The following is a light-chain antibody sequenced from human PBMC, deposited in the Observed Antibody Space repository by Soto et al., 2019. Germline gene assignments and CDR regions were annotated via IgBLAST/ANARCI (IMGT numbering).Light chain of an antibody. J-gene: IGLJ1*01. CDR2: DVS. Sequence: QSVLTQPASVSGSPGQSITISCTGTSSDVGGYNYVSWYQHHPGKAPKLLMYDVSNRPSGISNRFSGSKSDNTASLTISGLQPEDEADNYCSSYTTSNTRQIVFGTGTKVTVL. V-gene: IGLV2-14*03. CDR1: SSDVGGYNY. CDR3: SSYTTSNTRQIV.